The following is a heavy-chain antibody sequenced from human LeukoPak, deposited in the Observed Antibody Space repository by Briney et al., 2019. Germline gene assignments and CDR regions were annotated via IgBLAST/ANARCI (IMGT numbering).Heavy chain of an antibody. D-gene: IGHD5-12*01. V-gene: IGHV4-30-4*01. Sequence: SETLSLTCTVSGGSISSGDYYWSWIRQPPGKGLEWIGYIYYSGSTYYNPSLKSRVTISVDTSKNQFSLKLSSVTAADTAVYYCAREGYDRGAFDIWGQGTMVTVSS. CDR1: GGSISSGDYY. CDR2: IYYSGST. CDR3: AREGYDRGAFDI. J-gene: IGHJ3*02.